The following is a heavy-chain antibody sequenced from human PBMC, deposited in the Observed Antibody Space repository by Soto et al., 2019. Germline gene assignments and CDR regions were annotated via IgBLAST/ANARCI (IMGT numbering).Heavy chain of an antibody. CDR2: ISYDGSNK. Sequence: QVQLVESGGGVVQPGRSLRLSCAASGFTFSSYAMHWVRQAPGKGLEWVAVISYDGSNKYYADSVKGRFTISRDNSKNTLYLQMNSLRAEDTAVYYCARVADPYYYYYGMDVW. CDR3: ARVADPYYYYYGMDV. V-gene: IGHV3-30-3*01. CDR1: GFTFSSYA. J-gene: IGHJ6*01.